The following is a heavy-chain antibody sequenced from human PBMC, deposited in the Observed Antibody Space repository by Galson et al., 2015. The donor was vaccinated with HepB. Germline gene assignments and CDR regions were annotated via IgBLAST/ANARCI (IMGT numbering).Heavy chain of an antibody. CDR2: IKSTNDGGET. Sequence: SLRLSCAASGFTFSNAYMIWVRQAPGKGLEWVGLIKSTNDGGETAYAAPVEGRFTISRDDSTSTLFLQMTNLKTEDSAVYYCWVVSWKQVPRIDSWGQGTLVTVSS. D-gene: IGHD5/OR15-5a*01. CDR3: WVVSWKQVPRIDS. V-gene: IGHV3-15*01. CDR1: GFTFSNAY. J-gene: IGHJ4*02.